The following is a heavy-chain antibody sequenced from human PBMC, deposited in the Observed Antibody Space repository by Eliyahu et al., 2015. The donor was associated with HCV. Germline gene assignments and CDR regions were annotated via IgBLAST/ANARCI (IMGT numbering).Heavy chain of an antibody. Sequence: QVQVVQSAAEVRKPGASGXLSSXPSGXTXXGNYXHWVRQAPGQGLXXVGIITPSGDRTTYAQKVQGRVTMTRDTSTSTVYMELHSLRSEDTAVYYCARDVGWAPGGPWGQGTLVTVPS. V-gene: IGHV1-46*01. CDR1: GXTXXGNY. CDR2: ITPSGDRT. D-gene: IGHD6-19*01. CDR3: ARDVGWAPGGP. J-gene: IGHJ5*02.